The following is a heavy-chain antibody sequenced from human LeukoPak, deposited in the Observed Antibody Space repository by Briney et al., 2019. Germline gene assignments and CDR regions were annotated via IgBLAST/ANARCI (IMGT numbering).Heavy chain of an antibody. CDR1: GGSISSAGYY. Sequence: SETLSLTCTVSGGSISSAGYYWSWIRQPAGKGLEWIGRISTSGTTNYNPSLKSRVTISVDTSKSQFSLNLTSVTAADTALYSCATGYCTNGVCYPFESWGPGTLVTVSA. J-gene: IGHJ4*02. CDR2: ISTSGTT. CDR3: ATGYCTNGVCYPFES. V-gene: IGHV4-61*02. D-gene: IGHD2-8*01.